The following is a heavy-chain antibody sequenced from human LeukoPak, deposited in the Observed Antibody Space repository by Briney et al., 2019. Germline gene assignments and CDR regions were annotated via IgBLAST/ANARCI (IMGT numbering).Heavy chain of an antibody. CDR2: IYYSGST. D-gene: IGHD5-12*01. CDR1: GGSISSYY. V-gene: IGHV4-59*12. J-gene: IGHJ4*02. CDR3: ARGTDMTPISGYYSFVY. Sequence: PSETLSLTCTVSGGSISSYYWSWIRQPPGKGLEWIGYIYYSGSTNYNPSLKSRVTISVDTSKNQFSLKLTSVTAADTAVYYCARGTDMTPISGYYSFVYWGQGTLVSVSS.